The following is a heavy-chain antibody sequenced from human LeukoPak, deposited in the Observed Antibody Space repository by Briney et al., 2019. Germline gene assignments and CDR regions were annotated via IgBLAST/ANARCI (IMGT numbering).Heavy chain of an antibody. CDR3: ARGGRWKHYDILTRVFDY. CDR2: INHSGST. V-gene: IGHV4-34*01. Sequence: SETLSLTCAVYGGSFSGYYWSWIRQPPGKGLEWIGEINHSGSTNYNPSLKSRVTISVDTSKNQFSLKLSSVTAADTAVYYCARGGRWKHYDILTRVFDYWGQGTLVTVSS. D-gene: IGHD3-9*01. CDR1: GGSFSGYY. J-gene: IGHJ4*02.